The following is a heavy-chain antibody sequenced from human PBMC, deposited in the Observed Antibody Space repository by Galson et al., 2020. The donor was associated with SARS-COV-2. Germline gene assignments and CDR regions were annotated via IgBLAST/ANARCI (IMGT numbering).Heavy chain of an antibody. CDR2: ISWNSGSI. D-gene: IGHD3-22*01. CDR3: AKDYDYYDSSGYFDY. V-gene: IGHV3-9*01. CDR1: GFTFDDYA. J-gene: IGHJ4*02. Sequence: TGGSLRLSCAASGFTFDDYAMHWVRQAQGKGLEWVSGISWNSGSIGYADSVKGRFTISRDNAKNSLYLQMNSLRAEDTALYYCAKDYDYYDSSGYFDYWGQGTLVTVSS.